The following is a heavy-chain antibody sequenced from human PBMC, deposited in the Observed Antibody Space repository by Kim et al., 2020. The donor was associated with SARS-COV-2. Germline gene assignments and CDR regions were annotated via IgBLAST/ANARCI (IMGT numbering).Heavy chain of an antibody. CDR1: GGSFSGYY. V-gene: IGHV4-34*01. CDR2: INHSGST. Sequence: SETLSLTCAVYGGSFSGYYWSWIRQPPGKGLEWIGEINHSGSTNYNPSLKSRVTISVDTSKNQFSLKLSSVTAADTAVYYCARSRIKQGGYYYGMDVWGQGTTVTVSS. D-gene: IGHD3-16*01. CDR3: ARSRIKQGGYYYGMDV. J-gene: IGHJ6*02.